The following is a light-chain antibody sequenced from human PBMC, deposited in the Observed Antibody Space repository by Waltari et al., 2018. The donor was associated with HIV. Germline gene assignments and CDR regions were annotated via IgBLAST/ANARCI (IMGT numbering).Light chain of an antibody. CDR3: QQYNHWPWT. CDR2: GSS. V-gene: IGKV3-15*01. CDR1: QSVTTN. Sequence: EIVMTQSPDTLSVSPGERDTLSCRASQSVTTNLAWYQQKPGQAPRLLFYGSSTRATGLPDRFSGSGSGTEFTLTISSLQSEDSAVYYCQQYNHWPWTFGQGTTVEIK. J-gene: IGKJ1*01.